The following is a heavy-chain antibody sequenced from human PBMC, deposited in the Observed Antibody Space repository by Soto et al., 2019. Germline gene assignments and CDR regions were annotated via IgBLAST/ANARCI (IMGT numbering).Heavy chain of an antibody. CDR1: GFTLSMYS. Sequence: GVLILSCEVSGFTLSMYSMTWVRQAPGKGLEWVAKIPQDGSDGHYLDSVKGRFTISRDNAKNSVYLQMNSLRADDTAAYYCARDHLILPAHDFFYRSDVWGQGAKVTVSS. D-gene: IGHD2-21*02. CDR3: ARDHLILPAHDFFYRSDV. V-gene: IGHV3-7*03. J-gene: IGHJ6*02. CDR2: IPQDGSDG.